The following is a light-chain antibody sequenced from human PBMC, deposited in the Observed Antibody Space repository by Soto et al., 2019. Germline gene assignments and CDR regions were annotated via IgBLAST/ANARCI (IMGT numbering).Light chain of an antibody. J-gene: IGKJ4*01. CDR3: QQYYSYPLT. V-gene: IGKV1-8*01. CDR1: QDISNY. Sequence: AIRMTQSPSSFSASTGDRVTITCRASQDISNYLAWYQQKPGKAPKFLIYVASTLQSGVPSRFSGSGSGTDFTLTISSLQSEDFATYYCQQYYSYPLTFGGGTKVEIK. CDR2: VAS.